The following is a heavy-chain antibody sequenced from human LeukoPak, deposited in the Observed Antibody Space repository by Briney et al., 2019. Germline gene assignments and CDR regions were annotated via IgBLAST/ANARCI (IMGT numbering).Heavy chain of an antibody. V-gene: IGHV1-3*01. J-gene: IGHJ4*02. CDR2: INAGNGNT. D-gene: IGHD6-13*01. CDR3: ARDRWSRGIAAAGTSEDY. Sequence: ASVKVSCKASGYTFTSYAMHWVRQAPGQRLEWMGWINAGNGNTKYSQKFQGRVTITRDTSASTAYMELSSLRSVDTAVYYCARDRWSRGIAAAGTSEDYWGQGTLVTVSS. CDR1: GYTFTSYA.